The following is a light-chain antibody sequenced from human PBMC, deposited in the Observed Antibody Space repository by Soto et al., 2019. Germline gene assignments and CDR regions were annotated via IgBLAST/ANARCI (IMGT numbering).Light chain of an antibody. CDR1: SSDVGGYDY. J-gene: IGLJ7*01. Sequence: QSVLTQPASVSGSPGQSITISCTGTSSDVGGYDYVSWYQHHPGKAPKLMIFDVSHRPSGVSDRFSGSKSSNTASLTISGLQAEDEADYYCSSYTSTNIPIFGGGTQLTVL. CDR2: DVS. V-gene: IGLV2-14*03. CDR3: SSYTSTNIPI.